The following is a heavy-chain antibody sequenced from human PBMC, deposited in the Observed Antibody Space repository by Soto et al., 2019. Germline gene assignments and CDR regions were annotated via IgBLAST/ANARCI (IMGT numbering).Heavy chain of an antibody. CDR2: IYHTGRT. Sequence: QVQLRESGSGLVKPSQSLSLTCAVGGDSISRGGYSWTWIRQPPGRGLEWLGNIYHTGRTSYNPSLKSRLTMSVDRSKNEFSLKLSWGGGGGRGGGGGGGGGGVGGVGGGGGGGGGDVWGQGTTVSVSS. J-gene: IGHJ6*02. D-gene: IGHD3-16*01. CDR3: GGGGGVGGVGGGGGGGGGDV. V-gene: IGHV4-30-2*01. CDR1: GDSISRGGYS.